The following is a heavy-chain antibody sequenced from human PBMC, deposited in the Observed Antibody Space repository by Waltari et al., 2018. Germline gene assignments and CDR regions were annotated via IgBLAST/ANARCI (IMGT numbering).Heavy chain of an antibody. CDR3: ASERNRRCHY. Sequence: EVQLLESGGAVIQPGGSLRLSCAASGFTFDDYTLHWVRQTPRRGLGWVAVMTWGGGSTFYADSGKGRFTITRDNDRNSLYLQMNSLRTEDTALYYCASERNRRCHYWGQGTLVAVSS. J-gene: IGHJ4*02. V-gene: IGHV3-43*01. CDR2: MTWGGGST. CDR1: GFTFDDYT. D-gene: IGHD1-1*01.